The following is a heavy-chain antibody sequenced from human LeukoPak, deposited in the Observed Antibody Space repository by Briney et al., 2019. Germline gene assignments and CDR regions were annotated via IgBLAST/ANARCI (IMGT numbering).Heavy chain of an antibody. Sequence: PGGSLRLSCAASGFTFSSYGMHWVRQAPGKGLEWVAVIWYDGSNKYYADSVKGRFTISRDNSKNTLYLQMNSLRAEDTAVYYWAKSPKGEGYGYFDYGGKEPLVPVPS. CDR1: GFTFSSYG. J-gene: IGHJ4*02. CDR2: IWYDGSNK. CDR3: AKSPKGEGYGYFDY. V-gene: IGHV3-33*06. D-gene: IGHD5-24*01.